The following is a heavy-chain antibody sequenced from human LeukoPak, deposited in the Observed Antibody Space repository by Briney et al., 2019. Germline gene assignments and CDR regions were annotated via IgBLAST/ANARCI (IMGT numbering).Heavy chain of an antibody. CDR2: IHPDSGAT. Sequence: VASVKVSFKASGYTFTAYYMHWVRQAPGQGLEWMGWIHPDSGATNYAQQFQGRVTMTRDTSIGTAYMDLSRLTSDDTAVYYCARDVVATSALDYWGQGALVTVSS. V-gene: IGHV1-2*02. CDR1: GYTFTAYY. J-gene: IGHJ4*02. D-gene: IGHD5-12*01. CDR3: ARDVVATSALDY.